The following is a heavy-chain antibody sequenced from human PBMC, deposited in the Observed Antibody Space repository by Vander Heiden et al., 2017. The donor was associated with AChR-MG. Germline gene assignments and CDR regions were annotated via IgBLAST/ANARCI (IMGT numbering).Heavy chain of an antibody. J-gene: IGHJ5*02. CDR3: ARDWGAGGYSDEGWFDP. V-gene: IGHV4-61*02. D-gene: IGHD5-12*01. Sequence: QVQLQESGPGLVKPSQTLSLTCTVSGGSISSGSYYWSWIRQPAGKGLEWIGRIYTSGSTNYNPSLKSRVTISVDTSKNQFSLKLSSVTAADTAVYYCARDWGAGGYSDEGWFDPWGQGTLVTVAA. CDR2: IYTSGST. CDR1: GGSISSGSYY.